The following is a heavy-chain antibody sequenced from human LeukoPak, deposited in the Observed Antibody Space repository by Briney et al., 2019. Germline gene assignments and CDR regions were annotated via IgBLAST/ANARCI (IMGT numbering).Heavy chain of an antibody. D-gene: IGHD6-19*01. CDR2: ISGSGSST. CDR1: GFTFSTYG. Sequence: QPGGSLRLTCAASGFTFSTYGMNWVRQAPGKGLEWVSNISGSGSSTYYADSVKGRFTISRDNSKNTLYLQMNSLRAEDTAVYYRAKVAVAGYFNYWGQGTLVTVSS. V-gene: IGHV3-23*01. CDR3: AKVAVAGYFNY. J-gene: IGHJ4*02.